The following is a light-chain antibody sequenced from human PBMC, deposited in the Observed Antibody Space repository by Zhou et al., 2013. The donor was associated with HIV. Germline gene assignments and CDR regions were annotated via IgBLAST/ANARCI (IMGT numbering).Light chain of an antibody. CDR3: QQYKNWPIT. CDR2: GGS. V-gene: IGKV3-20*01. J-gene: IGKJ5*01. CDR1: QNINSDS. Sequence: DIVLTQYPGILALSPGERATLSCRTSQNINSDSLAWFHQKPGQAPRLLIYGGSNRATGVPDRFSGSGSGTDFTLTISSLQSEDFAIYYCQQYKNWPITFGQGTRLEIK.